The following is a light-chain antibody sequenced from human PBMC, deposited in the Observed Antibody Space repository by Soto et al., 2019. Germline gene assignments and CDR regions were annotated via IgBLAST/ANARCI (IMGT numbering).Light chain of an antibody. CDR1: QSVSTK. CDR3: QQRSNWPPIT. Sequence: DIVLTQSPATLSLSPGERATHSCRASQSVSTKLAWYQQKPGQAPRLLIYDASNRATGIPARFSGSGSGTDFTLTISSLGPEDFAVYYCQQRSNWPPITFGQGTRLEIK. CDR2: DAS. V-gene: IGKV3-11*01. J-gene: IGKJ5*01.